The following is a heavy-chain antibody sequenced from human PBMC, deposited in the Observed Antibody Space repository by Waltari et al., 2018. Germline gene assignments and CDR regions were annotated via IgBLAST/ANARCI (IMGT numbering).Heavy chain of an antibody. D-gene: IGHD1-26*01. J-gene: IGHJ3*01. CDR2: ISPIYRTL. CDR1: GGTFGTYA. V-gene: IGHV1-69*12. Sequence: QVHLVQSGAEVKKPGSSVKVSCEASGGTFGTYAIAWVRQAPGQGLEWMAGISPIYRTLNYAQKFQGRVNVAADELTRTAYMELTSLTYDDTAVYYCAKRIVGGPFDVWGQGTMVTVSS. CDR3: AKRIVGGPFDV.